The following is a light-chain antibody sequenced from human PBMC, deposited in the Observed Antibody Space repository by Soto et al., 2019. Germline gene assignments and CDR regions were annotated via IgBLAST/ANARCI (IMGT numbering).Light chain of an antibody. Sequence: EVVLTQSPGTLSLSPGERATLSCRASQSVDSNLAWYQQKPGQAPRLLIYGASTRATGIPDRFRGSGSGTDFTLTITSLEPEDFAVYFCHQRYNWPRVTFGQGTRLEIK. CDR2: GAS. CDR3: HQRYNWPRVT. CDR1: QSVDSN. V-gene: IGKV3-11*01. J-gene: IGKJ5*01.